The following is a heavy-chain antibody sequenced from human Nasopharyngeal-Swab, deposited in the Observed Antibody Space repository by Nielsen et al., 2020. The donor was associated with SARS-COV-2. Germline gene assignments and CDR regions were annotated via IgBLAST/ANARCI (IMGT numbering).Heavy chain of an antibody. CDR1: GGSFSGYY. CDR3: ARVLRYYDSNGRWRWEGDYFDY. V-gene: IGHV4-34*01. D-gene: IGHD3-22*01. J-gene: IGHJ4*02. CDR2: INHSGST. Sequence: SETLSLTCAVYGGSFSGYYWSWIRQPPGKGLEWIGEINHSGSTNYNPSLKSRVTISVDTSKNQFSLKLSSVTAADTAVYYCARVLRYYDSNGRWRWEGDYFDYWGQGTLVTVSS.